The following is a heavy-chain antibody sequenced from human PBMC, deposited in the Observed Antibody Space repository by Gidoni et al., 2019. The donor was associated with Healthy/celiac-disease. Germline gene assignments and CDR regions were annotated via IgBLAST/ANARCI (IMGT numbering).Heavy chain of an antibody. CDR1: GGSFSGYY. V-gene: IGHV4-34*01. Sequence: QVQLQQWGAGLLKPSETLSLTCAVYGGSFSGYYWSWIRQPPGKGLEWIGEINHSGSTNYNPSLKSRVTISVDTSKNQFSLKLSSVTAADTAVYYCARGRGKVYAYWGQGTLVTVSS. J-gene: IGHJ4*02. CDR3: ARGRGKVYAY. D-gene: IGHD2-8*01. CDR2: INHSGST.